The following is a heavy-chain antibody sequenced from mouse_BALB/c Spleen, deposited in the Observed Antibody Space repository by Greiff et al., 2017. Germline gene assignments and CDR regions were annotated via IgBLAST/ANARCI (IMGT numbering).Heavy chain of an antibody. D-gene: IGHD1-2*01. J-gene: IGHJ2*01. V-gene: IGHV5-9-4*01. Sequence: EVMLVESGGGLVKPGGSLKLSCAASGFTFSSYAMSWVRQSPEKRLEWVAEISSGGSYTYYPDTVTGRFTISRDNAKNTLYLEMSSLRSEDTAMYYCARSLTTAYFDYWGQGTTLTVSS. CDR2: ISSGGSYT. CDR3: ARSLTTAYFDY. CDR1: GFTFSSYA.